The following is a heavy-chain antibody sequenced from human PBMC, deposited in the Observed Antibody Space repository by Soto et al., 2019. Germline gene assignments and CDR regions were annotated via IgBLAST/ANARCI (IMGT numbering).Heavy chain of an antibody. V-gene: IGHV3-21*01. CDR2: ISSSSSYI. D-gene: IGHD6-13*01. J-gene: IGHJ4*02. Sequence: EVQLVESGGGLVKPGGSLRLSCAASGFTFSSYSMNWVRQAPGKGLEWVSFISSSSSYIYYADSVKGRFTISRDNAKNSLYLQMNSLRAEDTAVYYCARDGYSSSWAFDYWGQGTLVTVSS. CDR1: GFTFSSYS. CDR3: ARDGYSSSWAFDY.